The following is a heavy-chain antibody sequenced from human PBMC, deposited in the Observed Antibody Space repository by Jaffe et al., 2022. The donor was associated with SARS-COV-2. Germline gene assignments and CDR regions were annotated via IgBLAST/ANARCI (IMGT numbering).Heavy chain of an antibody. D-gene: IGHD3-10*01. CDR2: ISTYNGNT. Sequence: QVKLVQSGAEVKKPGASVKVSCKASGYTFTNYGISWVRQAPGQGLEWMGWISTYNGNTNYAQRFQDRVTMTADTSTTIAHMELKSLRSDDTAVYFCAREWRMGIYYGSGSYFDYWGQGTLVTVPS. CDR3: AREWRMGIYYGSGSYFDY. V-gene: IGHV1-18*01. J-gene: IGHJ4*02. CDR1: GYTFTNYG.